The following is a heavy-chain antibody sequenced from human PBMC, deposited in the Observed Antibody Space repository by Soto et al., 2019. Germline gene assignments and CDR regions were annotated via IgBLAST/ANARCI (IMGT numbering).Heavy chain of an antibody. Sequence: SETLSLTCTVSGGSISSGDYYWSWIRQPPGKGLEWIGYINHSGSTHYNPSLKSRVTISVDTSKNQFSLRLTSVTAADTALYYCARGEWMIRGADYYYYMDVWGKGTTVTVSS. J-gene: IGHJ6*03. V-gene: IGHV4-30-4*01. CDR2: INHSGST. CDR3: ARGEWMIRGADYYYYMDV. D-gene: IGHD3-10*01. CDR1: GGSISSGDYY.